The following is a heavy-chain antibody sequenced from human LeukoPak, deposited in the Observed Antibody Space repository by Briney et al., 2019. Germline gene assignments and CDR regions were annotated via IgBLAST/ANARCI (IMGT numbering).Heavy chain of an antibody. CDR2: IYSGGST. D-gene: IGHD4-17*01. V-gene: IGHV3-53*05. CDR3: AKDIYGDYYYYYMDV. Sequence: PGGSLRLSCAASGFTVSSNYMSWVRQAPGKGLEWVSVIYSGGSTYYADSVKGRFTISRDNAKNSLYLQMNSLRAEDMALYYCAKDIYGDYYYYYMDVWGKGTTVTVSS. CDR1: GFTVSSNY. J-gene: IGHJ6*03.